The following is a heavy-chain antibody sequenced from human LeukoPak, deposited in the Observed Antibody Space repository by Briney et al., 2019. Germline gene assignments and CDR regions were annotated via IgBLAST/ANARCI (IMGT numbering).Heavy chain of an antibody. J-gene: IGHJ5*02. V-gene: IGHV3-30*04. CDR1: GLTFSNSA. CDR3: ATGGGYSYAEGFDP. Sequence: PGGSLRLSCVASGLTFSNSAMHWVRQAPGKGLEWVAIMSFDGSHERYGDSVKGRFTLSRDNSKNTLYLQMNSLRSEDTAVYYCATGGGYSYAEGFDPWGQGTLVTVSS. D-gene: IGHD5-18*01. CDR2: MSFDGSHE.